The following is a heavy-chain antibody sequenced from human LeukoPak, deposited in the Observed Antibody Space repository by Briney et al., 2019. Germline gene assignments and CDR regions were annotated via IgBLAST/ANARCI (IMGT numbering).Heavy chain of an antibody. CDR2: IYYSGST. Sequence: SETLSLTCTVSGGSISSSSYYWGWIRQPPGKGLEWIGSIYYSGSTYYNPSLKSRVTISVDTSKNQFSLKLSSVTAADTAVYYCARDIVVVPAARDYDAFDIWGQGTMVTVSS. D-gene: IGHD2-2*01. J-gene: IGHJ3*02. V-gene: IGHV4-39*07. CDR3: ARDIVVVPAARDYDAFDI. CDR1: GGSISSSSYY.